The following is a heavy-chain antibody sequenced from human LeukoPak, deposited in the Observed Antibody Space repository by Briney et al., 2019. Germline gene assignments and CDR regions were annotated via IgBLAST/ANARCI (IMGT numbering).Heavy chain of an antibody. Sequence: SETLSLTCTVSGGSISSYYWSWIRQPAGRRLEWIGRLYTSESTNYNPSLKSRVTMSVDKSKTQFSLKLSTVTAADTAVYYCARDYGDYVLFDSWGQGTLDTVSS. CDR1: GGSISSYY. V-gene: IGHV4-4*07. J-gene: IGHJ4*02. CDR2: LYTSEST. CDR3: ARDYGDYVLFDS. D-gene: IGHD4-17*01.